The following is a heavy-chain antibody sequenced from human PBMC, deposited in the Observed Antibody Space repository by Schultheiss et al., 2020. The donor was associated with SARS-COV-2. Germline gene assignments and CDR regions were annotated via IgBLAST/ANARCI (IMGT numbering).Heavy chain of an antibody. J-gene: IGHJ6*02. CDR2: INHSGTT. D-gene: IGHD6-6*01. Sequence: GSLRLSCAASGFTFSSYAMSWIRQPPGKGLEWIGEINHSGTTNYNPSLKSRVTISVDTSKNQFSLKLSSVTAADTAVYYCARGPARPPRGMDVWGQGTTVTVSS. CDR3: ARGPARPPRGMDV. V-gene: IGHV4-34*01. CDR1: GFTFSSYA.